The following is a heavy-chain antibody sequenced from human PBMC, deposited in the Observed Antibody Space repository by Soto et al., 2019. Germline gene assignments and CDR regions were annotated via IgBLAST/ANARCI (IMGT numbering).Heavy chain of an antibody. Sequence: SETLSLTCTVSGGSISSGDYYWSWIRQPPGKGLEWIGYIYYSGSTYYNPSLKSRVTISVDTSKNQFSLKLSSVTAADTAVYYCARDLYCTNGVCPDYYGMDVWGQGTMVTVSS. D-gene: IGHD2-8*01. J-gene: IGHJ6*02. CDR2: IYYSGST. CDR1: GGSISSGDYY. CDR3: ARDLYCTNGVCPDYYGMDV. V-gene: IGHV4-30-4*01.